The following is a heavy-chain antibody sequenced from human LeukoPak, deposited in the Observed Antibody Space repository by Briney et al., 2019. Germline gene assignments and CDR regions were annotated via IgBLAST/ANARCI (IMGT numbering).Heavy chain of an antibody. Sequence: GGSLRLSCVGSGYIFTNYGMGWVRQAPGKGLEWVSAINGDGRRTYYADSVKGRLTISRDNSRSVLYLQMNSLGADDTAVYYCSKGPGGYWDYWGQGALVTVSS. D-gene: IGHD3-22*01. CDR1: GYIFTNYG. CDR3: SKGPGGYWDY. V-gene: IGHV3-23*01. J-gene: IGHJ4*02. CDR2: INGDGRRT.